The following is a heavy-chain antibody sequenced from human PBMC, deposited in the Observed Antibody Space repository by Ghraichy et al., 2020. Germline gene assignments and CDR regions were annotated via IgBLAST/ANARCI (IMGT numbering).Heavy chain of an antibody. CDR2: IYYSGST. J-gene: IGHJ6*02. V-gene: IGHV4-61*01. Sequence: SETLSLTCTVSGGSVSSGSYYWSWIRQPPGKGLEWIGYIYYSGSTNYNPSLKSRVTISVDTSKNQFSLKLGSVTAADTAVYYCAIDSRPCSGGSCYSSYGMDVWGQGTTVTVSS. CDR3: AIDSRPCSGGSCYSSYGMDV. D-gene: IGHD2-15*01. CDR1: GGSVSSGSYY.